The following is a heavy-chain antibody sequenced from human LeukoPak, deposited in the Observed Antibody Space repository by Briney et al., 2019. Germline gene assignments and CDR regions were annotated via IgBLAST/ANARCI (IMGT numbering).Heavy chain of an antibody. CDR3: ARVSTVTTPDYYYYYMDV. CDR2: IYTSGST. J-gene: IGHJ6*03. D-gene: IGHD4-11*01. CDR1: GGSISSYY. Sequence: SETLSLTCTVSGGSISSYYWSWIRQPAGKGLEWIGRIYTSGSTNYNPSLKSRVTMSVGTSKNQFSLKLSSVTAADTAVYYCARVSTVTTPDYYYYYMDVWGKGTTVTVSS. V-gene: IGHV4-4*07.